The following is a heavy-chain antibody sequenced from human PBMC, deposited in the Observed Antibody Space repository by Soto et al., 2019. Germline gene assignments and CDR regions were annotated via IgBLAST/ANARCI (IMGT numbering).Heavy chain of an antibody. D-gene: IGHD6-19*01. CDR1: GYTFTSYG. J-gene: IGHJ2*01. CDR3: ARFTVIGPVQWLSSSWYFDL. V-gene: IGHV1-18*01. Sequence: QVQLVQSGAEVKKPGASVKVSCKASGYTFTSYGISWVRQAPGQGLEWMGWISAYNGHTNYAQKLQGRVTMTTDTSTSTAYMELRSLRSDDTAVYYCARFTVIGPVQWLSSSWYFDLWGRGTLVTVSS. CDR2: ISAYNGHT.